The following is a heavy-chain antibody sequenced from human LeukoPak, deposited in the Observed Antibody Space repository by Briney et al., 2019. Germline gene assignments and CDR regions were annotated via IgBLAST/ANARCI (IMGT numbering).Heavy chain of an antibody. CDR2: ISSSSSYI. Sequence: GGSLRLSCAASGFTFSSYSMNWVRQAPGKGLEWVSSISSSSSYIYYAGSVKGRFTISRDNAKNSLYLQMNSLRAEDTAVYYCARVGGYSYGYRVVSYFDYWGQGTLVTVSS. D-gene: IGHD5-18*01. V-gene: IGHV3-21*01. CDR1: GFTFSSYS. J-gene: IGHJ4*02. CDR3: ARVGGYSYGYRVVSYFDY.